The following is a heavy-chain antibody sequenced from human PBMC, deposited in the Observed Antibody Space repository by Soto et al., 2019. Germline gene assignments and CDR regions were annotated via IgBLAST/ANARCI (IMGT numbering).Heavy chain of an antibody. CDR1: GGSISSYY. J-gene: IGHJ5*02. CDR2: IYYSGST. V-gene: IGHV4-59*01. Sequence: PSETLSLTCTVSGGSISSYYWSWIRQPPGKGLEWIGYIYYSGSTNYNPSLKSRVTISVDTSKNQFSLKLSSVTAADTAVYYCARPYLGSSGSDKSSVPWGQRLLVTVSS. D-gene: IGHD6-25*01. CDR3: ARPYLGSSGSDKSSVP.